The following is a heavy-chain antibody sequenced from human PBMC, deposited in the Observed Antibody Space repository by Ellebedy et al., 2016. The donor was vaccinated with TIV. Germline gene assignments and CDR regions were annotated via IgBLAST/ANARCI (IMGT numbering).Heavy chain of an antibody. CDR1: GFTFSSFS. Sequence: PGGSLRLSCTASGFTFSSFSMNWVRQAPGKGLEWVANIKQDGSDKYYVDSVKGRFTISRDNAKNSLYLQMNSLRAEDTAVYYCARSRYCSSASRGFLDYWGQGALVTVSS. V-gene: IGHV3-7*03. D-gene: IGHD2-2*01. CDR3: ARSRYCSSASRGFLDY. J-gene: IGHJ4*02. CDR2: IKQDGSDK.